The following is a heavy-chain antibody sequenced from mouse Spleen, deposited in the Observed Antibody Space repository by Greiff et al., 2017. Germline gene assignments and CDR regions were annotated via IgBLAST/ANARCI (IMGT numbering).Heavy chain of an antibody. J-gene: IGHJ2*01. Sequence: VQLQQSGPELVKPGDSVKISCKASGYSFTGYFMNWVMQSHGKSLEWIGRINPYNGDTFYNQKFKGKATLTVDKSSSTAHMELRSLTSEDSAVYYWARRTTATHFDYWGQGTTLTVSS. CDR2: INPYNGDT. CDR1: GYSFTGYF. V-gene: IGHV1-20*01. CDR3: ARRTTATHFDY. D-gene: IGHD1-2*01.